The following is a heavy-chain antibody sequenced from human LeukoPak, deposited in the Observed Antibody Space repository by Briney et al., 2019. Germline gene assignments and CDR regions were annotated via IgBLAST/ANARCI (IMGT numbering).Heavy chain of an antibody. Sequence: GGSLRLSCAASGFTVSSNYMSWVRQAPGKGLEWVSVIYSGGSTDYADSVKGRFTISRDNSKNTLYLQMNSLRAENTAVYYCARVKDGYKLDYWGQGTLVTVSS. CDR2: IYSGGST. CDR3: ARVKDGYKLDY. CDR1: GFTVSSNY. D-gene: IGHD5-24*01. J-gene: IGHJ4*02. V-gene: IGHV3-66*01.